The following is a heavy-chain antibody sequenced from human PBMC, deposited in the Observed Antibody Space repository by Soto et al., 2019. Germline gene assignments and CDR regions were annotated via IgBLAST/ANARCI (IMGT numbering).Heavy chain of an antibody. J-gene: IGHJ3*02. CDR2: IWYDGSNK. D-gene: IGHD5-18*01. CDR3: ARLDTAMVNAFDI. Sequence: QVQLVESGGGVVQPGRSLRLSCAASGFTFSSYGMHWVRQAPGKGLEWVAVIWYDGSNKYYADSVKGRFTISRDNSKNTLYLQMNRLRAEDTAVYYCARLDTAMVNAFDIWGQGTMVTVSS. CDR1: GFTFSSYG. V-gene: IGHV3-33*01.